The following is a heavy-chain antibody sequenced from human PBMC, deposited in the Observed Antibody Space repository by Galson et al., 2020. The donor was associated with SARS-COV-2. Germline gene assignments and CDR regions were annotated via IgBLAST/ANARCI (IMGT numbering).Heavy chain of an antibody. Sequence: ETSETLSLTCTVSGGSISSGGYYWSWIRQHPGKGLEWIGYIYYSGSTYYNPSLKSRVTISVDTSKNQFSLKLSSVTAADTAVYYCARAPITMIVVVDALDIWGQGTMVTVSS. J-gene: IGHJ3*02. CDR3: ARAPITMIVVVDALDI. CDR1: GGSISSGGYY. CDR2: IYYSGST. D-gene: IGHD3-22*01. V-gene: IGHV4-31*03.